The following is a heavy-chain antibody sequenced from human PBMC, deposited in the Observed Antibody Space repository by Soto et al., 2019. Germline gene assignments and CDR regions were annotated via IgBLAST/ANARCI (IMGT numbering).Heavy chain of an antibody. J-gene: IGHJ6*02. CDR1: GYTFTSYG. CDR3: ARVPADLDNWNYPWGMDV. Sequence: ASVKVSCKASGYTFTSYGISWVRQAPGQGLEWMGWISAYNGNTNYAQKLQGRVTMTTDTSTSTAYMELRSLRSDDTAVYYCARVPADLDNWNYPWGMDVWGQGTTVTVSS. V-gene: IGHV1-18*01. D-gene: IGHD1-7*01. CDR2: ISAYNGNT.